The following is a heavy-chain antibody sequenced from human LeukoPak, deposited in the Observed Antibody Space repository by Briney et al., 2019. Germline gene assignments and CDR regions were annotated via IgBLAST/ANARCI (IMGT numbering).Heavy chain of an antibody. CDR2: ISAYNGNT. J-gene: IGHJ4*02. V-gene: IGHV1-18*01. CDR1: GYTFTSYG. D-gene: IGHD6-19*01. Sequence: ASVKVSFKASGYTFTSYGINWVRQAPGQGKEWMGWISAYNGNTNYAQNLQGRVTMTTDTSTSTAYLELRSLRSDDTAVYYCARGTRGTSGWYWSDYWGQGTLVTVSS. CDR3: ARGTRGTSGWYWSDY.